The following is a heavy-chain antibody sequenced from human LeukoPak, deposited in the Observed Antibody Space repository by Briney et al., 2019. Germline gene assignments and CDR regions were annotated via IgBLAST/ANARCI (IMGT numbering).Heavy chain of an antibody. CDR3: ARDRGETIFLGLNWFDP. Sequence: PGGSLRLSCAASGFTFSDYYMSWIRQAPGKGLEWVSYISSSVSTIYYADSVKGRFTISRDNAKNSLYLQMNSLRAEDTAVYYCARDRGETIFLGLNWFDPWGQGTLVTVSS. CDR1: GFTFSDYY. V-gene: IGHV3-11*01. J-gene: IGHJ5*02. CDR2: ISSSVSTI. D-gene: IGHD3-3*01.